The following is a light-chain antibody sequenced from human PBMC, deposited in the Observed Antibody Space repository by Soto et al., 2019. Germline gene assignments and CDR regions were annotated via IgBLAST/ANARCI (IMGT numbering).Light chain of an antibody. CDR3: HHYSRSPPYT. CDR1: QSVSNND. Sequence: EIVLTQSPDTLSLSPGERATVSCRASQSVSNNDLAWYQQRPGQAPRLVLYGASTRPTGIPDRFSGSGSGTEFPLTLSRLEPEDFAVYYCHHYSRSPPYTFGLGTKLDIK. J-gene: IGKJ2*01. CDR2: GAS. V-gene: IGKV3-20*01.